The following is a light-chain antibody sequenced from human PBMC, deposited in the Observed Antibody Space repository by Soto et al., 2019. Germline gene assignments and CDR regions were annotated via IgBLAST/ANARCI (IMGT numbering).Light chain of an antibody. J-gene: IGLJ1*01. CDR2: DVS. V-gene: IGLV2-14*03. CDR3: SSYTSSSLHV. CDR1: SSDVGGYNY. Sequence: QSVLTQPASVSVSPGQSITISCTGTSSDVGGYNYVSWYQQHPGKAHKLMIYDVSNRPSGVSYRFSGSKSGNTASLTISGLQAEDEADYYCSSYTSSSLHVFGTGTKVTVL.